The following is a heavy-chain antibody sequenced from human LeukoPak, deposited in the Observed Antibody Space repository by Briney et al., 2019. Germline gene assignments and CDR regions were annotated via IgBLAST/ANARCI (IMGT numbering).Heavy chain of an antibody. Sequence: SVKVSCKASGGTFSSYAISWVRQAPGQGLEWMGGIIPIFGTANYAQKFQGRVTITADESTSTAYMELSSLRSEDTAVYYCATGRLPGIAVAFDPWGQGTLVTVSS. V-gene: IGHV1-69*13. CDR3: ATGRLPGIAVAFDP. D-gene: IGHD6-19*01. J-gene: IGHJ5*02. CDR2: IIPIFGTA. CDR1: GGTFSSYA.